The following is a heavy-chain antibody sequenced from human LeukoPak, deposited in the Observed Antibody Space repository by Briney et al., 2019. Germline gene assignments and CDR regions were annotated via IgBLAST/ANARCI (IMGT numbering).Heavy chain of an antibody. D-gene: IGHD3-22*01. J-gene: IGHJ5*02. V-gene: IGHV3-23*01. CDR3: AKKDRGGSYNWFDP. CDR1: GFTFKNYA. CDR2: ISGDAVTS. Sequence: GGSLRLSCAASGFTFKNYAMNWVRQSPGQGLEWVSTISGDAVTSWYADSVKGRFTVSRDNSKNIVFLQMNNLRAEDTAVYYCAKKDRGGSYNWFDPWGQGTLVTVSS.